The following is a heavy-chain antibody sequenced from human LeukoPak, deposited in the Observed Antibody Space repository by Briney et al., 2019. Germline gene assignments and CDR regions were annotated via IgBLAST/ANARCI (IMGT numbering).Heavy chain of an antibody. CDR3: AKEYGASR. D-gene: IGHD4/OR15-4a*01. J-gene: IGHJ4*02. V-gene: IGHV3-23*01. Sequence: GGSLRLSCAASGFTFSSYSVNWVRQAPGKGLEWVSTISGSGGSTYYADSVKGRFTISRDNAKNTLYLQMNSLRAEDTAVYYCAKEYGASRWGQGTLVTVSS. CDR2: ISGSGGST. CDR1: GFTFSSYS.